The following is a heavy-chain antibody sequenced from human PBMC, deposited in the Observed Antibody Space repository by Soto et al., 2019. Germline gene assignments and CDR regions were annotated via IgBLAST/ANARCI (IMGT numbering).Heavy chain of an antibody. J-gene: IGHJ4*02. V-gene: IGHV3-7*03. D-gene: IGHD7-27*01. CDR2: MNQDGSGK. Sequence: GGSLRLSCAASGFTFSNSWMTWVRQAPGKGLEWVANMNQDGSGKYYEDSVKGRFTISRDNAKNSLSLQMNSLRAEDTAVHFCARDNRGTFDYWGQGALVTVSS. CDR1: GFTFSNSW. CDR3: ARDNRGTFDY.